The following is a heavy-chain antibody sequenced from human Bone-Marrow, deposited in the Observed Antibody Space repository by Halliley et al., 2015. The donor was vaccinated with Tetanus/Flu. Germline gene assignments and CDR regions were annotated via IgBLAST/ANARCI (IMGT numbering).Heavy chain of an antibody. V-gene: IGHV3-66*01. J-gene: IGHJ4*02. D-gene: IGHD3-3*01. CDR3: AREGRFLAPSYYFDY. Sequence: VSLIYSGGSTYYGDSVKDRFTISRDDSKNTLYLQMNSLRVDDTAVYYCAREGRFLAPSYYFDYWGQGTLVTVSS. CDR2: IYSGGST.